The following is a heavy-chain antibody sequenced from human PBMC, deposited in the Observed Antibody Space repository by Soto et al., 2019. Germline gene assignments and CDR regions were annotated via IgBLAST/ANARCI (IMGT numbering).Heavy chain of an antibody. CDR3: EKDLYWEEGDAGYSRSCMFDY. D-gene: IGHD6-13*01. CDR1: GFTFSSYA. Sequence: PGGSLRLSCAASGFTFSSYAMSWVRQAPGKGLEWVSAISGSGGSTYYADSVKGLFTISRDNSKNTLYLQMNSLRAEDTAVYYCEKDLYWEEGDAGYSRSCMFDYWVQGTLVDVSS. V-gene: IGHV3-23*01. CDR2: ISGSGGST. J-gene: IGHJ4*02.